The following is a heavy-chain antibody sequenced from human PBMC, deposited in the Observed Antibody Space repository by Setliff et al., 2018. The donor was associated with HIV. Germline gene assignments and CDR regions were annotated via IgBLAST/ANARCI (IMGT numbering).Heavy chain of an antibody. CDR1: GASVSDQY. V-gene: IGHV4-59*02. J-gene: IGHJ4*02. Sequence: SETLSLTCSLYGASVSDQYWSWVRRPPGRGLEWIGSISDTGNTNYNPSLKSRLTISSDMSKRQISLKLTSVTAADTAVYYCARWGDGYNSYDSWGQGTLVTVSS. D-gene: IGHD5-12*01. CDR3: ARWGDGYNSYDS. CDR2: ISDTGNT.